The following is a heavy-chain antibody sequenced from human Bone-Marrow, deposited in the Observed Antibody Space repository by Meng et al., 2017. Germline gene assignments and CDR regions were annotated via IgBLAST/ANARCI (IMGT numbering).Heavy chain of an antibody. CDR3: ARVVMTTVTIDY. D-gene: IGHD4-17*01. CDR1: GFTFSSYD. V-gene: IGHV3-13*03. CDR2: IGTAGDT. J-gene: IGHJ4*02. Sequence: GGSLRLSCAACGFTFSSYDMHWVRQATGKGLEWVSAIGTAGDTYYPGSVKGQFTISRENAKNSLYLQMNSLRAEDTAIYYCARVVMTTVTIDYWGQGTLVTVSS.